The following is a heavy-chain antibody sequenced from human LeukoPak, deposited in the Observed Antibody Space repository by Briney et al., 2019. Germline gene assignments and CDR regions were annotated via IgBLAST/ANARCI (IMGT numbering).Heavy chain of an antibody. CDR2: IFYSGST. D-gene: IGHD3-22*01. CDR1: GGSISSSSYY. CDR3: VRQFYYDSGGSHY. J-gene: IGHJ4*02. V-gene: IGHV4-39*01. Sequence: PSETLSLTCIVSGGSISSSSYYWGWIRQPPGKGLEWIGSIFYSGSTYYNPSLESRVTISVDTSKNQFSLKLSSVTAADTAVYYCVRQFYYDSGGSHYWGQGTLVTVSS.